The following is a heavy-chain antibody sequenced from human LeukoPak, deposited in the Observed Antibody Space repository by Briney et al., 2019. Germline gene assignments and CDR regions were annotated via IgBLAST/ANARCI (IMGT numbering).Heavy chain of an antibody. Sequence: SETLPLTCTVSGGSISRYYWSWIRQPPGKGLEWIGYIYYSGSTNYNPSLKSRVTISVDTSKNQFSLKLSSVTAADTAVYYCARVRDGYNYYYYYYMDVWGKGTTVTVSS. D-gene: IGHD5-24*01. CDR1: GGSISRYY. CDR2: IYYSGST. J-gene: IGHJ6*03. V-gene: IGHV4-59*01. CDR3: ARVRDGYNYYYYYYMDV.